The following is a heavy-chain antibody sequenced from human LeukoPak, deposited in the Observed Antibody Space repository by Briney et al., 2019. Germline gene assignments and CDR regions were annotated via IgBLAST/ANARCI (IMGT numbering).Heavy chain of an antibody. Sequence: SETLSLTCAVYGGSFSGYYWSWIRQPPGKGLEWIGEINHSGSTNYNPSLKSRVTISVDTSKNQFSLKLSSVTAADTAVYYCAIVPAARGWLDPWGQGTLVTVSS. CDR2: INHSGST. D-gene: IGHD2-2*01. CDR1: GGSFSGYY. V-gene: IGHV4-34*01. CDR3: AIVPAARGWLDP. J-gene: IGHJ5*02.